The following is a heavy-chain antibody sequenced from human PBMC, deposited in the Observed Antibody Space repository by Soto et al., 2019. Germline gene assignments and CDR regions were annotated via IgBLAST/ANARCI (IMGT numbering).Heavy chain of an antibody. V-gene: IGHV4-59*01. CDR2: IYYSGST. CDR3: ARVPLEYSSSFYYYMDV. CDR1: GGSISSYY. J-gene: IGHJ6*03. D-gene: IGHD6-6*01. Sequence: SETLSLTCTVSGGSISSYYWSWIRQPPGKGLEWIGYIYYSGSTNYNPSLKSRVTISVDTSKNQFSLKLSSVTAADTAVYYCARVPLEYSSSFYYYMDVWGKGTTVTVSS.